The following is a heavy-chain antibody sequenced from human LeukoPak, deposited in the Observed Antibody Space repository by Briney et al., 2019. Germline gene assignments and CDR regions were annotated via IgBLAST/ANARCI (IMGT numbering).Heavy chain of an antibody. CDR2: VRSGSTT. V-gene: IGHV3-23*01. CDR1: GFSFDSYA. D-gene: IGHD2/OR15-2a*01. CDR3: AKDAQSIGSYFDS. J-gene: IGHJ4*02. Sequence: GGSLRLSCAASGFSFDSYAMSWVRQAPGKGLEWVAIVRSGSTTYYADSVKGRFTISRDNSKNTLYLQMSSLRVDDTAIYYCAKDAQSIGSYFDSWGQGSLVIVSS.